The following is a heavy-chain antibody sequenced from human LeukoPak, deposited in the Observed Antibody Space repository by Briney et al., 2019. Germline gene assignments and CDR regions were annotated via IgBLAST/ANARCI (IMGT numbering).Heavy chain of an antibody. CDR1: GFTFSSYA. D-gene: IGHD1-26*01. Sequence: GGSLRLSCAASGFTFSSYAMSWVRQAPGKGLEWVSALSGTGSRTYYADSVKGRFTISRDNSKNTLYLQMNSLRAEDTAVYYCAKTEWELPSAELFQHWGQGTLVTVSS. J-gene: IGHJ1*01. V-gene: IGHV3-23*01. CDR3: AKTEWELPSAELFQH. CDR2: LSGTGSRT.